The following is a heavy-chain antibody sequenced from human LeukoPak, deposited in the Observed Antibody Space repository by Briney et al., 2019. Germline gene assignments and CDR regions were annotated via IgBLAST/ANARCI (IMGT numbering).Heavy chain of an antibody. D-gene: IGHD3-22*01. CDR1: GGSITSSSYY. CDR2: VYYSGST. V-gene: IGHV4-39*01. Sequence: SETLSLTCTVSGGSITSSSYYWGWIRQPPGKGLEWIGSVYYSGSTYYNPSLKSRVTMSVDTSKNQFSLKLSSVTAADTAVYYCARYPDSSGYYYIDYWGQGTLVTVSS. CDR3: ARYPDSSGYYYIDY. J-gene: IGHJ4*02.